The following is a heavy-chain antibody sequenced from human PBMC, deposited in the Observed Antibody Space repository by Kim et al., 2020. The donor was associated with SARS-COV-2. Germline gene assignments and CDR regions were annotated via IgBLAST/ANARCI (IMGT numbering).Heavy chain of an antibody. Sequence: SADSVKGRFTISRDNSKNTLYLQMNSLRAEDTAVYYCANLWGYSRSFDYWGQGTLVTVSS. D-gene: IGHD6-13*01. CDR3: ANLWGYSRSFDY. J-gene: IGHJ4*02. V-gene: IGHV3-23*01.